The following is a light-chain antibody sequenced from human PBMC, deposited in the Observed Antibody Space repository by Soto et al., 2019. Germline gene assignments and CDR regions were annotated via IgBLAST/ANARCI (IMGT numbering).Light chain of an antibody. J-gene: IGKJ2*01. Sequence: EIVLTQSPATLSVSPGERATLSCRASQSVSINLAWYQQKPGQAPRFLIYEASTRATGIPARFSGSGSGTEFTLTISSRQSEDSAIDYCQQYYNWPPLYTFGQGTKLEIK. CDR2: EAS. CDR1: QSVSIN. V-gene: IGKV3D-15*01. CDR3: QQYYNWPPLYT.